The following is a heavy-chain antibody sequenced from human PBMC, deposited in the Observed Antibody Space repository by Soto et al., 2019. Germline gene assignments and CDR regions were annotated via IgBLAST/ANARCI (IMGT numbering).Heavy chain of an antibody. CDR3: ASWLDYGDYAGFDY. CDR2: IYYSGST. CDR1: GGSISSSIYY. D-gene: IGHD4-17*01. V-gene: IGHV4-39*01. J-gene: IGHJ4*02. Sequence: SETLSLTCTVSGGSISSSIYYWGWIRQPPGKGLEWIGSIYYSGSTYYNPSLKSRVTISVDTSKNQFSLKRSSVTAAYTAVYYCASWLDYGDYAGFDYWGQGTLVTVSS.